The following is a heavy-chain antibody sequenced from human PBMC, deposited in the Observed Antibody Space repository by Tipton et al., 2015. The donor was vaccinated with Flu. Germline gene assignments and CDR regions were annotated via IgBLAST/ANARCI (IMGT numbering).Heavy chain of an antibody. J-gene: IGHJ6*02. CDR2: INTTGST. CDR1: GGSISSGRYY. Sequence: TLSLTCTVSGGSISSGRYYWSWIRQPAGKGLEWIGRINTTGSTNYNPSLKSRVTISIDTSKNQFSLRLSSVTAADTAVYYCARRVAGSGMAVWGQGTTVTVSS. D-gene: IGHD3-10*01. V-gene: IGHV4-61*02. CDR3: ARRVAGSGMAV.